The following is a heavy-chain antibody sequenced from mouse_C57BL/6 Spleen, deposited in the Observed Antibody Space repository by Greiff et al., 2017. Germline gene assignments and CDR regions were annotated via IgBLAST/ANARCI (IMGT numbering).Heavy chain of an antibody. CDR3: ARGDDYDSYYFDY. CDR2: IYPRDGST. D-gene: IGHD2-4*01. J-gene: IGHJ2*01. CDR1: GYTFTDHT. V-gene: IGHV1-78*01. Sequence: QVQLQQSDAELVKPGASVKISCKVSGYTFTDHTIHWMKQRPEQGLEWIGYIYPRDGSTKYNEKFKGKATLTADTSSSPAYMQLNSLTSEDSSVYFCARGDDYDSYYFDYWGQGTTLTGSS.